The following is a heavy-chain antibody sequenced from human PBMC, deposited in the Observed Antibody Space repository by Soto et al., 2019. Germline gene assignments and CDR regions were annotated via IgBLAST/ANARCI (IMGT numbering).Heavy chain of an antibody. CDR3: ARARYSGSLSYFDY. CDR1: GYTFTSYG. Sequence: ASVKVSCKASGYTFTSYGISWVRQAPGQGLEWMGWISAYNGNTNYAQKLQGRVTMTTDTSTSTAYMELRSLRSDDTAAYYCARARYSGSLSYFDYWGQGTRVTVSS. J-gene: IGHJ4*02. V-gene: IGHV1-18*01. CDR2: ISAYNGNT. D-gene: IGHD1-26*01.